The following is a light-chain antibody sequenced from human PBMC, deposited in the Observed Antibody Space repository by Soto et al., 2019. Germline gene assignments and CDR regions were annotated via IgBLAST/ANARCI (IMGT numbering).Light chain of an antibody. V-gene: IGKV3-15*01. CDR3: HQYNNWPPWT. Sequence: EIAMTQSPATLSVSPGERATRSCRSSQSVSSNLAWYQQKPGQAPRLLIYGASTRATGVPARFSGSGSGTEFTLTISSLQTEDFAVYYCHQYNNWPPWTFGQGTKVDI. CDR2: GAS. CDR1: QSVSSN. J-gene: IGKJ1*01.